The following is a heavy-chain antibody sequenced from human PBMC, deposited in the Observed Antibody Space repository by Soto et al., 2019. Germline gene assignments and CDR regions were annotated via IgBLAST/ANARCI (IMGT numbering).Heavy chain of an antibody. Sequence: PSETLSLTCTVPGGSISSGGYYWSWIRQHPGKGLEWIGYIYYSGSTYYNPSLKGRVTISVDTSKNQFSLKLSSVTAADTAVYYCARESDYGDYQGFQHWGQGTLVTVSS. CDR1: GGSISSGGYY. J-gene: IGHJ1*01. V-gene: IGHV4-31*03. D-gene: IGHD4-17*01. CDR2: IYYSGST. CDR3: ARESDYGDYQGFQH.